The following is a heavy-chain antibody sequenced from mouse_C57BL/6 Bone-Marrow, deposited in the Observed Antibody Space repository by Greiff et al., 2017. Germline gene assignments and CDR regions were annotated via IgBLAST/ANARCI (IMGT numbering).Heavy chain of an antibody. D-gene: IGHD2-5*01. CDR2: IRNKANGYTT. V-gene: IGHV7-3*01. CDR3: ARSDYSNYDDMDY. J-gene: IGHJ4*01. CDR1: GFTFTDYY. Sequence: VQLKESGGGLVQPGGSLSLSCAASGFTFTDYYMSWVRQPPGKALEWLGFIRNKANGYTTEYSSSVKGQFTISRDNSQSILYLQMNSLRAEDSATYYCARSDYSNYDDMDYWGQGTSVTVSS.